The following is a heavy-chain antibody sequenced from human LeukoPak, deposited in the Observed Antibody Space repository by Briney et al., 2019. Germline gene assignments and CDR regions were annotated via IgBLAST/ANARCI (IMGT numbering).Heavy chain of an antibody. D-gene: IGHD2-8*01. CDR1: GGSISSSSYY. Sequence: SETLSLTCTVSGGSISSSSYYRGWIRQPPGKGLEWIGSIYYSGSTYYNPSLKSRVTISVDTSKNQFSLKLSSVTAADTAVYYCAKFRGYCTNGVCYKGYFDYWGQGTLVTVSS. CDR3: AKFRGYCTNGVCYKGYFDY. CDR2: IYYSGST. J-gene: IGHJ4*02. V-gene: IGHV4-39*07.